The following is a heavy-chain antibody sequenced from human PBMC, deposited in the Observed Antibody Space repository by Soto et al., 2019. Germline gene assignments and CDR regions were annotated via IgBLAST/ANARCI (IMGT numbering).Heavy chain of an antibody. Sequence: RASVKVSCKASGGTFSSYAISWVRQAPGQGLEWMGGIIPIFGTANYAQKFRGRVTITADESTSTAYMELSSLRSEDTAVYYCAAGYGDFYYYGMDVWGQGTTVTVSS. CDR1: GGTFSSYA. J-gene: IGHJ6*02. V-gene: IGHV1-69*13. D-gene: IGHD4-17*01. CDR3: AAGYGDFYYYGMDV. CDR2: IIPIFGTA.